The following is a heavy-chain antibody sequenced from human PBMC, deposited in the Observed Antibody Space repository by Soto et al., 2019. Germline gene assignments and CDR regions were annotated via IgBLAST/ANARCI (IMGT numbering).Heavy chain of an antibody. V-gene: IGHV4-59*08. J-gene: IGHJ6*03. CDR3: ARHTNGDYMDV. CDR2: IYYSGST. CDR1: GGSISSYY. Sequence: PSETLSLTCTVSGGSISSYYWSWIRQPPGKGLEWIGYIYYSGSTNYNPSLKSRVTISVDTSKNQFSLKLSSVTAVDTAVYYCARHTNGDYMDVWGKGTTVTVSS. D-gene: IGHD2-8*01.